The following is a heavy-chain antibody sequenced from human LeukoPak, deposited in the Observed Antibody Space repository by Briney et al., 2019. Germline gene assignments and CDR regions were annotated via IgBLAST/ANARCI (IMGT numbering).Heavy chain of an antibody. Sequence: GGSLRLSCAASGXTFSRYAMSWVRQAPGKGLEWVSAISGRGGSAYYADSVKGRFTISRDSSKNTLYLQMSSLRAEDTAVYYCAKLSDDYYFYGMDVWGQGTTVTVSS. CDR3: AKLSDDYYFYGMDV. V-gene: IGHV3-23*01. CDR1: GXTFSRYA. J-gene: IGHJ6*02. CDR2: ISGRGGSA. D-gene: IGHD2-21*01.